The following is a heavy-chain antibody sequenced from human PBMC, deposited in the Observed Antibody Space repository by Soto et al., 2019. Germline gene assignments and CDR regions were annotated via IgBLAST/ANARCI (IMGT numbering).Heavy chain of an antibody. Sequence: EVQLVESGGGLVKPGGSLRLSCAASGFTFSNAWMSWVRQAPGKGLEWVGRIKSKTDGGTTDYAAPVKGRFTISRDDSKNTLYLQMNSLKTEDTAVYYCTTAPSPTRIAASATGGSWFDPWGQGTLVTVSS. CDR1: GFTFSNAW. CDR2: IKSKTDGGTT. D-gene: IGHD6-6*01. V-gene: IGHV3-15*01. J-gene: IGHJ5*02. CDR3: TTAPSPTRIAASATGGSWFDP.